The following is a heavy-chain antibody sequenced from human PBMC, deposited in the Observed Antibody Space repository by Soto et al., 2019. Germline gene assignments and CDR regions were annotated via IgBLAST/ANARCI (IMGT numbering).Heavy chain of an antibody. CDR3: AGTIFGVVSNAFDY. Sequence: GASVKVSCKASGYTFTSFGVNWVRQAPGQGLEWIGWVNTYNGNTKYSQKFQGRVTISVDRSKNQFSLKLSSVTAADTAVYYCAGTIFGVVSNAFDYWGQGTLVTVSS. CDR2: VNTYNGNT. D-gene: IGHD3-3*01. CDR1: GYTFTSFG. V-gene: IGHV1-18*01. J-gene: IGHJ4*02.